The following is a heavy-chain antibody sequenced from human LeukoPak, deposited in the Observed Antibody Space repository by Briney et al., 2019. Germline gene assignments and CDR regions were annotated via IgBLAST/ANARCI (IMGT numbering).Heavy chain of an antibody. D-gene: IGHD3-9*01. CDR1: GFSANINY. J-gene: IGHJ4*02. Sequence: GGSLRLSCVVSGFSANINYMSWVRQAPGKGLEWASVIYRSGSTYYAASVKGRFIISRDNHENTLYLQMNSLRAEDTAVYYCARGVGYDILTAYFDYWGQGTLVTVSS. CDR3: ARGVGYDILTAYFDY. CDR2: IYRSGST. V-gene: IGHV3-66*01.